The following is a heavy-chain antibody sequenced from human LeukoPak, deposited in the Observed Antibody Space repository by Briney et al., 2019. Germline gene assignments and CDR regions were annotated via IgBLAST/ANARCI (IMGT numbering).Heavy chain of an antibody. J-gene: IGHJ4*02. CDR3: ARDGFGTGSN. CDR2: IKKTGSET. D-gene: IGHD3-16*01. Sequence: GGSLRLSCAASGFTFSHFWMSWVRQAPGKGLEWVAYIKKTGSETYYVDSVKGRFIISRDNAKNSLYLQMNTLRADDTAVYYCARDGFGTGSNWGQGTLVTVSS. CDR1: GFTFSHFW. V-gene: IGHV3-7*03.